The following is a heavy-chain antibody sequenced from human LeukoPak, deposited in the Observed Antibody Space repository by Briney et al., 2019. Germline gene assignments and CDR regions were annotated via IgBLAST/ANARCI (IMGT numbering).Heavy chain of an antibody. CDR3: PRHFLDRRGYRDARAI. D-gene: IGHD3-22*01. J-gene: IGHJ3*02. CDR1: GGSISSYC. V-gene: IGHV4-59*08. CDR2: IYYIGNT. Sequence: SETLSLTSTVSGGSISSYCWSWIRQPPGKGLEWIGYIYYIGNTKYNVSLTSPLAISVDTSRNQFSLKLTSVTAADPAVYCCPRHFLDRRGYRDARAIGGQGTGVSV.